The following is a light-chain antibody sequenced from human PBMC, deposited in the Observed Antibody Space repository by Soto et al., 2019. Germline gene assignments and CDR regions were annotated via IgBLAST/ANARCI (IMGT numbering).Light chain of an antibody. CDR2: DAS. J-gene: IGKJ4*01. CDR1: QSVRSNY. CDR3: QQYGSTPLT. V-gene: IGKV3-20*01. Sequence: EIVLKQSPDTLSLSPGARATLSCRATQSVRSNYLAWYQQKPGQAPRFLIYDASSRATGIPDRFSGSGSGSSFTLTISRLEPEEFAVYYCQQYGSTPLTFCGGTKLYIK.